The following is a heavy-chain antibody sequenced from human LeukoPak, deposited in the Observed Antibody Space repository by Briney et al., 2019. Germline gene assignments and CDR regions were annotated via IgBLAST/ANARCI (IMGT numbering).Heavy chain of an antibody. V-gene: IGHV4-59*01. Sequence: SETLSLTCTVSGGSISSYYWSWIRQPPGRGPEWVGYIFYSGSTNYNPSLKSRVTISMDSSKKQFSLKLSSVTAADTAVYCCASLGHCFSSHCVDDLWGQGTLVTVSS. CDR2: IFYSGST. D-gene: IGHD2-2*01. J-gene: IGHJ5*02. CDR1: GGSISSYY. CDR3: ASLGHCFSSHCVDDL.